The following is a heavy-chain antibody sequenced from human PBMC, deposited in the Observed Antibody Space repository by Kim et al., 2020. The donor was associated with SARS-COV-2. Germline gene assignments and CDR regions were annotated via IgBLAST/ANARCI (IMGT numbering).Heavy chain of an antibody. CDR2: VSGSGFST. CDR1: GFTFNMHA. Sequence: GGSLRLSCSASGFTFNMHAMSWVRQAPGKGLEWVSGVSGSGFSTHYRDSVKGRFTISKDNVRNMLFLEMNSLRGEDTAVYYCAKDRLLGPSTIYYFYGL. J-gene: IGHJ6*01. CDR3: AKDRLLGPSTIYYFYGL. D-gene: IGHD1-26*01. V-gene: IGHV3-23*01.